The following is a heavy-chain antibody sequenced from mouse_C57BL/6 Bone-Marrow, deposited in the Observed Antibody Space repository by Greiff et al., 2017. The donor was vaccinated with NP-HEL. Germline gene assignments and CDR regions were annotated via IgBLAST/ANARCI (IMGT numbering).Heavy chain of an antibody. J-gene: IGHJ1*03. CDR3: ARDPEYFDV. CDR2: ISDGGSYT. CDR1: GFTFSSYA. V-gene: IGHV5-4*01. Sequence: EVKLMESGGGLVKPGGSLKLSCAASGFTFSSYAMSWVRQTPEQRLAWVATISDGGSYTYYPDNVKGRFTISRDNANNNLYLQMSHLKSEDTAMYYCARDPEYFDVWGTGTTVTVSS.